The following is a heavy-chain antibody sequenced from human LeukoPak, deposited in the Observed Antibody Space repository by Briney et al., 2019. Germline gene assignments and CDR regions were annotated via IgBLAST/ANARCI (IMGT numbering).Heavy chain of an antibody. V-gene: IGHV4-59*08. CDR1: GGSFSGYY. J-gene: IGHJ3*02. CDR3: ARPVVTMVRGVIIGFDAFDI. D-gene: IGHD3-10*01. CDR2: IYYSGST. Sequence: SETLSLTCAVYGGSFSGYYWSWIRQPPGKGLEWIGYIYYSGSTNYNPSLKSRVTISVDTSKNQFSLKLSSVTAADTAVYYCARPVVTMVRGVIIGFDAFDIWGQGIMVTVSS.